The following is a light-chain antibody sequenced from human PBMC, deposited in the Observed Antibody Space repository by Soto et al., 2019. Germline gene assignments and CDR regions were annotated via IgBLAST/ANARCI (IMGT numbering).Light chain of an antibody. CDR3: QQRSNWPPIT. J-gene: IGKJ5*01. CDR2: DAS. Sequence: EIVLTQSPGTLSLSPGERATLSCRASQSVSGKLAWYQQKPGQAPRLLIYDASNRATGIPARFSGSGSGTDFTLTISSLEPEDFAVYYCQQRSNWPPITFGQGTRLEIK. CDR1: QSVSGK. V-gene: IGKV3-11*01.